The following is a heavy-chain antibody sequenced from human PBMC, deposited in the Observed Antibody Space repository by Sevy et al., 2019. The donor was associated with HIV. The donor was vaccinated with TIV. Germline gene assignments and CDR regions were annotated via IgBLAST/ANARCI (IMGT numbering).Heavy chain of an antibody. Sequence: GGSLRLSCAASGFLFGTHAMSWVRQAPGKGLEWVSGITSSASTTYYADSVKGRFTISRDNSKNTLYLQMNNLRAEDTAVYYCTKDAGWPLWGQRTLVTVFS. J-gene: IGHJ4*02. CDR1: GFLFGTHA. V-gene: IGHV3-23*01. CDR2: ITSSASTT. D-gene: IGHD3-9*01. CDR3: TKDAGWPL.